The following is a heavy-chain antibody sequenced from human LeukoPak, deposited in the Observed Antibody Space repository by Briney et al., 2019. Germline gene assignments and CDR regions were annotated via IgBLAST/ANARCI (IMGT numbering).Heavy chain of an antibody. CDR3: ARGGGSYLVNY. CDR2: IYYSGST. CDR1: GGSISSYY. Sequence: SETLSLTCTVSGGSISSYYWSWIRQPPGKGLEWIGYIYYSGSTNYNPSLKCRVTISVDTSKNQFSLKLSSVTAADTAVYYCARGGGSYLVNYWGQGTLVTVSS. V-gene: IGHV4-59*01. D-gene: IGHD1-26*01. J-gene: IGHJ4*02.